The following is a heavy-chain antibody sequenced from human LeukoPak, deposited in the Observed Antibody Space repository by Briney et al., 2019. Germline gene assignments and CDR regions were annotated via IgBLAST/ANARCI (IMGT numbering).Heavy chain of an antibody. CDR1: GGSFSGYY. CDR3: ARGVVVVPAATTTGIHDY. Sequence: SETLSLTCAVYGGSFSGYYWSWIRQPPGKGLEWIGEINHSASTNYNPSLKSRVTISVDTSKNQFSLKLSSVTAADTAVYYCARGVVVVPAATTTGIHDYWGQGTLVTVSS. CDR2: INHSAST. D-gene: IGHD2-2*01. V-gene: IGHV4-34*01. J-gene: IGHJ4*02.